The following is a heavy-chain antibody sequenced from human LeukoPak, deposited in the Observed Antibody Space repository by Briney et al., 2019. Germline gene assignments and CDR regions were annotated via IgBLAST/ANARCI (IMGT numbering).Heavy chain of an antibody. V-gene: IGHV3-33*01. CDR3: ARVRYCSGGSCSPLDY. D-gene: IGHD2-15*01. Sequence: GRSLRLSCEAAGFTFSSYGMHWVRQAQGKGLEWEAVIWNDGSNNYYADSVKGRFTISRDNSKNTLYLQMNSLRAEDTAVYYCARVRYCSGGSCSPLDYWGQGTLVTVSS. J-gene: IGHJ4*02. CDR2: IWNDGSNN. CDR1: GFTFSSYG.